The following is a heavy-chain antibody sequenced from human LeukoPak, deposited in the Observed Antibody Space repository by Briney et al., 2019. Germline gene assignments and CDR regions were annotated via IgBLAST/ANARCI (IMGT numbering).Heavy chain of an antibody. CDR1: GYTFTGYY. CDR3: ARGAWIGSGSPYYFDY. CDR2: INPKSGGS. Sequence: ASVKVSCRASGYTFTGYYMHWVRQAPGQGLEGMGWINPKSGGSNHVQKFQGRVTKTGDTSISTAYMELTRLRSDDTAVYDCARGAWIGSGSPYYFDYWGQGTLVTVSS. J-gene: IGHJ4*02. D-gene: IGHD3-10*01. V-gene: IGHV1-2*02.